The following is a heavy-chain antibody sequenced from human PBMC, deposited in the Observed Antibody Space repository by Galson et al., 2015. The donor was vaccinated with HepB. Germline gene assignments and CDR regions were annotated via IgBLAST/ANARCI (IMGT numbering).Heavy chain of an antibody. CDR1: GFTFSDYG. CDR3: AKDLSSAWFAGAFDIWGQGTMIVVPDAFDI. D-gene: IGHD3-22*01. Sequence: SLRLSCAASGFTFSDYGLHWVRQAPGKGLEWVAVISSDGSDKYYIDSVKGRFTISRDNSKNTLYLQMNGLRAEDTALYYCAKDLSSAWFAGAFDIWGQGTMIVVPDAFDIWGQGTMVTVSS. J-gene: IGHJ3*02. V-gene: IGHV3-30*18. CDR2: ISSDGSDK.